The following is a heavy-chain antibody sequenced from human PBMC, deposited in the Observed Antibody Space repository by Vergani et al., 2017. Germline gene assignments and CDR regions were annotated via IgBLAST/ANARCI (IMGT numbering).Heavy chain of an antibody. D-gene: IGHD6-13*01. Sequence: QVQLQESGPGLVKPSQTLSLTCTVSGGSISSGGYYWSWIRQHPGKGLEWIGYIYYSGSTYYNPSLKSRVTISVDTSKNQFSLKLSSVTAADTAVYYCARELQEQLATYYYYYGMDVWGQGTTVTVSS. V-gene: IGHV4-31*03. J-gene: IGHJ6*02. CDR2: IYYSGST. CDR1: GGSISSGGYY. CDR3: ARELQEQLATYYYYYGMDV.